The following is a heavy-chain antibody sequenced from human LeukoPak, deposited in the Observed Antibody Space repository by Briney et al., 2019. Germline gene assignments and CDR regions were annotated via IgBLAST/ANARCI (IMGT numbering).Heavy chain of an antibody. CDR2: IWYDGSNK. D-gene: IGHD2-2*01. CDR3: ARESVGAFDI. V-gene: IGHV3-33*01. Sequence: PGRSLRLSCAASGSTFSSYGMHWVRQAPGKGLEWVAVIWYDGSNKYYADSVKGRFTISRDNSKNTLYLQMNSLRAEDTAVYYCARESVGAFDIWGQGTMVTVSS. J-gene: IGHJ3*02. CDR1: GSTFSSYG.